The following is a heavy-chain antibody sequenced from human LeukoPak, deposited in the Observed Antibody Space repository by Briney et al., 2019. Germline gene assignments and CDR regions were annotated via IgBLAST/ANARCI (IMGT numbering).Heavy chain of an antibody. CDR2: ISAYDGNT. CDR3: ARDGGYSYRKGVDRFDY. D-gene: IGHD5-18*01. V-gene: IGHV1-18*01. Sequence: GASVKVSCKASGYTFMSYGISWVRQAPGQGLEWMGWISAYDGNTNYVEKFQGRVTVTVDTSTSSAYMDLRSLRSDDTAVYYCARDGGYSYRKGVDRFDYWGQGTLVTVSS. J-gene: IGHJ4*02. CDR1: GYTFMSYG.